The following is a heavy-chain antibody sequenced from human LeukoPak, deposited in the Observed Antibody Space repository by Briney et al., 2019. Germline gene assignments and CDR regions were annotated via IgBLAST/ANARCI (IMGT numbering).Heavy chain of an antibody. CDR2: IYYSGST. J-gene: IGHJ6*02. Sequence: KTSETLSLTCTVSGGSISSYYWSWIRQPPGKGLEWIGYIYYSGSTNYNPSLKSRVTISVDTSKNQFSLKLSSVTAADTAVYYCARAGGRPYYYYGMDVWGQGTTVTVSS. CDR1: GGSISSYY. CDR3: ARAGGRPYYYYGMDV. V-gene: IGHV4-59*01. D-gene: IGHD2-15*01.